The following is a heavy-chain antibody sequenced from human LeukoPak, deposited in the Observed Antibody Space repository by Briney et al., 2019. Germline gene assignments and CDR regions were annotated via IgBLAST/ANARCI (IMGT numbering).Heavy chain of an antibody. CDR2: ISYSGST. V-gene: IGHV4-59*01. J-gene: IGHJ4*02. D-gene: IGHD2-15*01. CDR3: ARTAGGYSHYYFDY. Sequence: SETLSLTFTVSGGSISGYYWSWIRQPPGKGLEWIGYISYSGSTNYNPPLKSRVTMSVDTSKNQFSLRLRSVTAADTAIYFCARTAGGYSHYYFDYWGQGTLVTVSS. CDR1: GGSISGYY.